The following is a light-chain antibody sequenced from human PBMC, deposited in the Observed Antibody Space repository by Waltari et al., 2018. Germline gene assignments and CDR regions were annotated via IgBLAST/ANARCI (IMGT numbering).Light chain of an antibody. CDR2: KNG. CDR3: ATWDDSLNGWV. CDR1: SSNIGKNT. V-gene: IGLV1-44*01. Sequence: QSVLAQPPSASGTPGQRVTISCSGSSSNIGKNTVNWYQHLPGTSPKLLIYKNGERPSGVPGRFSGSKSGTSASLAISGLQSEDEADYYCATWDDSLNGWVFGGGTKLTVL. J-gene: IGLJ3*02.